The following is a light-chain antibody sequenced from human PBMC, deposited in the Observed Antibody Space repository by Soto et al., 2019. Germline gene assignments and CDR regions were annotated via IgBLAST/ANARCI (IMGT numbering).Light chain of an antibody. CDR2: DAS. CDR1: QSVSSY. J-gene: IGKJ1*01. CDR3: QQRSNWPPWT. V-gene: IGKV3-11*01. Sequence: EIVLTQSPATLSLSPGERATLSCRASQSVSSYLAWYQQKPGQAPRLLIYDASNRATGIPARFSGSGSGTDFTLTISSLEPEDFAAYYCQQRSNWPPWTFGQGTKV.